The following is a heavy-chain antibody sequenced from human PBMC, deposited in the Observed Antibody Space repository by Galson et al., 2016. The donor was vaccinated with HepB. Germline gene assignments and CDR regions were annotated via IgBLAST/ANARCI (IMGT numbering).Heavy chain of an antibody. J-gene: IGHJ4*02. Sequence: SVKVSCKVSGHTLTQLSVHWVRQAPGEGLEWTGGFDREDAEANDAQKFQGRLTMTEDTSTDTAYMELSSLSSEDTAIYYCATSLIGDGAIDYWGQGTLVSVSA. V-gene: IGHV1-24*01. D-gene: IGHD3-16*01. CDR3: ATSLIGDGAIDY. CDR1: GHTLTQLS. CDR2: FDREDAEA.